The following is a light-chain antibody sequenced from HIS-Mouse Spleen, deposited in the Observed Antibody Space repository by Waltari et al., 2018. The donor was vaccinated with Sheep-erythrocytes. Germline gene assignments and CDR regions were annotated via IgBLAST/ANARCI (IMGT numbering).Light chain of an antibody. Sequence: QSALTQPASVSGYPGQSITISCTGTSRYVGSYNLVSWYQPHPGKAPKLMIYEGSKRPSGVSNRFSGSKSGNTASLTISGLQAEDEADYYCCSYAGSSTWVFGGGTKLTVL. CDR2: EGS. V-gene: IGLV2-23*01. J-gene: IGLJ3*02. CDR1: SRYVGSYNL. CDR3: CSYAGSSTWV.